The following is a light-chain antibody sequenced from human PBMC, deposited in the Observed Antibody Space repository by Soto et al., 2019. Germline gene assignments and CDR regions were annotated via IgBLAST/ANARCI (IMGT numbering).Light chain of an antibody. CDR2: GAS. J-gene: IGKJ5*01. CDR3: QQYNNWPIT. Sequence: EMVMTQSPATLYVSPGESATLSCRASQSVGSNLAWYQQKPGQAPRLLIYGASTRATGIPARFSGSGSGTEFTLTISSLQSEDFAVYYCQQYNNWPITFGQGTRLEIK. V-gene: IGKV3-15*01. CDR1: QSVGSN.